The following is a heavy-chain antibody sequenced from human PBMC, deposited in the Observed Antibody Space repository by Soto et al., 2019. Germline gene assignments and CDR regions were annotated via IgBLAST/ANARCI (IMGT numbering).Heavy chain of an antibody. CDR3: ARGPNWNYYYYGVDV. J-gene: IGHJ6*01. D-gene: IGHD1-20*01. V-gene: IGHV4-4*07. CDR1: CDSISLYY. Sequence: LSLTSTLSCDSISLYYWSWIRQPAGKGLEWIGRFYSSWSANSNPSLQSRATISIDTSKNQFSLKLSSVTAADTAVYYCARGPNWNYYYYGVDVWGHGTTVTVSS. CDR2: FYSSWSA.